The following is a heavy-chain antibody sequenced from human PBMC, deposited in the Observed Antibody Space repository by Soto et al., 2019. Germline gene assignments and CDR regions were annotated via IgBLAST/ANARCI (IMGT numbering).Heavy chain of an antibody. CDR3: TTDSADIVVVPATFGIDV. Sequence: LGGSLRLSCAASGITFSNTWMTWVRQASGKGLEWVGRIKSITDGGTTDYAAPVKGRFTISRDDSKDTLYLQMNNMRTEDTAVYHCTTDSADIVVVPATFGIDVCGQMTTVTVSS. J-gene: IGHJ6*02. V-gene: IGHV3-15*01. CDR1: GITFSNTW. CDR2: IKSITDGGTT. D-gene: IGHD2-2*01.